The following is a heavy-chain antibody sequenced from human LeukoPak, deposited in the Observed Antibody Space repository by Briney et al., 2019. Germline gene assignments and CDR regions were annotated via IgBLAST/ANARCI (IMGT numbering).Heavy chain of an antibody. CDR3: AGAQAAAGGYYYYGMDV. CDR2: IIPIFGIA. J-gene: IGHJ6*02. Sequence: SGKVSCKASGGTFSSYAISWVRQAPGQGLEWMGRIIPIFGIANYAQKFQGRVTITADKSTSTAYMELSSLRSEDTAVYYCAGAQAAAGGYYYYGMDVWGQGTTVTVSS. CDR1: GGTFSSYA. D-gene: IGHD6-13*01. V-gene: IGHV1-69*04.